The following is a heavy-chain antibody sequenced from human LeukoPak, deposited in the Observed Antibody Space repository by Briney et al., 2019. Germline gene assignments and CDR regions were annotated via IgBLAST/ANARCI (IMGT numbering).Heavy chain of an antibody. V-gene: IGHV3-30*02. J-gene: IGHJ4*02. CDR3: ARGEYGSGSYHIDY. CDR2: IQYDGSNQ. D-gene: IGHD3-10*01. CDR1: GFSFRSYG. Sequence: GGSLRLSCAASGFSFRSYGMHWVRQAPGKGLEWVAYIQYDGSNQQYADSVKGRFSISRDNAKNSVYLQVNSLRAEDTAVYYCARGEYGSGSYHIDYWGQGTLATVSS.